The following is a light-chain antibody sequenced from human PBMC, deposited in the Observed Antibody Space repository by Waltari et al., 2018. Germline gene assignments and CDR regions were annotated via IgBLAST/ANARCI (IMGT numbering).Light chain of an antibody. CDR1: QSLLHSNGNTY. CDR3: MQSLQTPRT. J-gene: IGKJ1*01. Sequence: IVMTQSPLSLPVTPGEPASISCRSGQSLLHSNGNTYLDWYLQKPGQSPRLLIFLAFNRASGVPDRFSCSGSGTDFTLQISRVEAEDVGVYYCMQSLQTPRTFGQGTKLEIK. V-gene: IGKV2-28*01. CDR2: LAF.